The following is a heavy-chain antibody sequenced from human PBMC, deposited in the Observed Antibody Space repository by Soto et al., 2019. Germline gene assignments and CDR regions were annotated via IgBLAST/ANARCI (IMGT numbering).Heavy chain of an antibody. CDR1: GGSISSYY. CDR2: IYYSGST. CDR3: ARHLGYDSSGYYRNWIDP. V-gene: IGHV4-59*08. Sequence: SETLSLTCSVSGGSISSYYWSWIRQPPGKGLEWIGYIYYSGSTNYNPSLKSRVTISVDTSKNQFSLKLSSVTAADTAVYYCARHLGYDSSGYYRNWIDPWGQGTLVTVSS. D-gene: IGHD3-22*01. J-gene: IGHJ5*02.